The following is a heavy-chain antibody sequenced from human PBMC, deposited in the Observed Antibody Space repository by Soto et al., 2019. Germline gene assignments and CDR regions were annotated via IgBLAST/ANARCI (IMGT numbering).Heavy chain of an antibody. J-gene: IGHJ4*01. CDR2: IGGSGPST. CDR1: GFTFIRYA. V-gene: IGHV3-23*01. Sequence: GSLRLSCEASGFTFIRYAMIWVRQAPGKGLEWVSAIGGSGPSTFYADSVRGRSTISRDDSKNIVYLQMHSLGAEDTAMYYCAKGQGYYYDATGYTFDYLGHGTLVTVSS. D-gene: IGHD3-22*01. CDR3: AKGQGYYYDATGYTFDY.